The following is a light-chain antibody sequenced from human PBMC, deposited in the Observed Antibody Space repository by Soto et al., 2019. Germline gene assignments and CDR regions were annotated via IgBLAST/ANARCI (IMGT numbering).Light chain of an antibody. Sequence: QSALTQPRSVSGSPGQSVTISCTGTSNDVGGYNYVSWYQQHPGKAPKLLISHVNKRPSGVPDRFSGSKSGNTASLIISGLQAEDEADYYCCLYAGSSTWVFGGGTKVTVL. V-gene: IGLV2-11*01. CDR2: HVN. CDR1: SNDVGGYNY. J-gene: IGLJ3*02. CDR3: CLYAGSSTWV.